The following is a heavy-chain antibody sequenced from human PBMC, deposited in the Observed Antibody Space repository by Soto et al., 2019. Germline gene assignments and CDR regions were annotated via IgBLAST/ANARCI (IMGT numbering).Heavy chain of an antibody. CDR2: ISGSGGST. D-gene: IGHD6-13*01. CDR3: AKDRSGSSWTWGWFDP. V-gene: IGHV3-23*01. CDR1: GFTFSSYA. Sequence: GGSLRLSCAASGFTFSSYAMSWVRQAPGRGLEWVSAISGSGGSTYYADSVKGRFTISRDNSKNTLYLQMNSLRAEDTAVYYCAKDRSGSSWTWGWFDPWGQGTLVTVYS. J-gene: IGHJ5*02.